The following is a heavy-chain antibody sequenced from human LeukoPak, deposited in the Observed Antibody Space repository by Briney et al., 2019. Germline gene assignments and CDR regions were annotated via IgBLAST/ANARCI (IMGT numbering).Heavy chain of an antibody. V-gene: IGHV4-59*01. D-gene: IGHD3-22*01. Sequence: PSETLSLTCTVSGDSIGSYYWSWIRQPPGKGLEWIGYIYYSGSTNYNPSLKSRVTISVDTSKNQFSLRLSSVTAADTAVYYCARVNYYDSSGTDYWGQGTLVTVSS. CDR3: ARVNYYDSSGTDY. J-gene: IGHJ4*02. CDR2: IYYSGST. CDR1: GDSIGSYY.